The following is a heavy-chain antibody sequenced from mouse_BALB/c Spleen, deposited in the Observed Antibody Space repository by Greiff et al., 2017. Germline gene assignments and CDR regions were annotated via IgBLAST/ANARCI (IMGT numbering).Heavy chain of an antibody. J-gene: IGHJ4*01. CDR2: INSNGGST. Sequence: EVKLVESGGGLVQPGGSLKLSCAASGFTFSSYGMSWVRQTPDKRLELVATINSNGGSTYYPDSVKGRFTISRDNAKNTLYLQMSSLKSEDTAMYYCARGTTAGAMDYWGQGTSVTVSS. CDR1: GFTFSSYG. D-gene: IGHD1-2*01. V-gene: IGHV5-6-3*01. CDR3: ARGTTAGAMDY.